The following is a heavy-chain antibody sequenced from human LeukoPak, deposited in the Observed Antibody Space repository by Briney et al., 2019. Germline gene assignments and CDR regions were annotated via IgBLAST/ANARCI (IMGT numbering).Heavy chain of an antibody. D-gene: IGHD6-6*01. V-gene: IGHV4-4*07. Sequence: SETLSLTCTVSGGSISCYYWSWIRQPAGKGLEWIGRIYTSGSTNYNPSLKSRVTMSVDTSKNQFSLKLSSVTAADTAVYYCARAGDSSSSNWFDPWGQGTLVTVSS. CDR2: IYTSGST. CDR3: ARAGDSSSSNWFDP. CDR1: GGSISCYY. J-gene: IGHJ5*02.